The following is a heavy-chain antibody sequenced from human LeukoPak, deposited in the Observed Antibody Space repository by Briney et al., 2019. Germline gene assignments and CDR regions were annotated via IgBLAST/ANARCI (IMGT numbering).Heavy chain of an antibody. CDR1: GDSISRYY. V-gene: IGHV4-59*01. CDR3: ARGRDDLLRYFYLDV. J-gene: IGHJ6*03. D-gene: IGHD3-9*01. Sequence: SETLSLTCAVSGDSISRYYWSWIRQPPGKGLEYLGYIYSSGATNYSPSLASRVTISLDTSKNHFSLELSAVTAADTAVYYCARGRDDLLRYFYLDVWGKGTTVTVSS. CDR2: IYSSGAT.